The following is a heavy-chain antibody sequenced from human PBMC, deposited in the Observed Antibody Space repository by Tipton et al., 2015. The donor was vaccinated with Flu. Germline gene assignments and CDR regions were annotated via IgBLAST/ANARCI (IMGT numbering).Heavy chain of an antibody. V-gene: IGHV1-69*01. CDR1: GDNFRSYA. D-gene: IGHD4-11*01. Sequence: QLVQSGAEVKKPGSSVKVSCKASGDNFRSYAINWVRQARGQGLEWMGGIIPITGTPHYAQKFQGRVTITADESTSTVYMEVRSLRSEDTGVYSCARVSMTNLFDFWGQGTLVTVSS. CDR2: IIPITGTP. CDR3: ARVSMTNLFDF. J-gene: IGHJ4*02.